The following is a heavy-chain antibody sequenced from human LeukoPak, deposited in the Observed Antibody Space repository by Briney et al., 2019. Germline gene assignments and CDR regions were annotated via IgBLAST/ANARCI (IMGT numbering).Heavy chain of an antibody. D-gene: IGHD6-6*01. V-gene: IGHV4-39*01. Sequence: SETLSLTCTVSGGSISSSSYYWGWIRQPPGKGLEWIGSIYYSGGTYYNPSLKSRVTISVDTSKNQFSLKLSSVTAADTAVYYCARHVGQLVVPKLYNWFDPWGQGTLVTVSS. J-gene: IGHJ5*02. CDR2: IYYSGGT. CDR3: ARHVGQLVVPKLYNWFDP. CDR1: GGSISSSSYY.